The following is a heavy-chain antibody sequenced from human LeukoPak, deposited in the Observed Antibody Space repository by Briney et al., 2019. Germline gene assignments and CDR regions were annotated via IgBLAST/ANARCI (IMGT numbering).Heavy chain of an antibody. CDR2: IKTDGSST. V-gene: IGHV3-74*01. J-gene: IGHJ4*02. CDR3: VNGITATSG. CDR1: GFIFSNFW. D-gene: IGHD1-20*01. Sequence: QTGGSVTLSCVGSGFIFSNFWMQWVRQPPGKGVMWVSAIKTDGSSTSYVDSVKGRFTISRDNAKNTLYLQMNSLRAEDTAIYYCVNGITATSGWGQGTLVTVSS.